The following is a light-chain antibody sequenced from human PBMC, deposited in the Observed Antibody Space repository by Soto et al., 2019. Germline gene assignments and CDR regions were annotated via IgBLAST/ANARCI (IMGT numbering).Light chain of an antibody. CDR3: QQDNNYLWT. CDR1: QSVNSW. J-gene: IGKJ1*01. Sequence: DIQMTQSPSTLSASVGDRVTITCRASQSVNSWLAWYQQKPGKAPKLLIYKASNLENGVPSRFSGSGSGTEFTLTISGLQPDDFASYYGQQDNNYLWTFGQGTKVEVK. V-gene: IGKV1-5*03. CDR2: KAS.